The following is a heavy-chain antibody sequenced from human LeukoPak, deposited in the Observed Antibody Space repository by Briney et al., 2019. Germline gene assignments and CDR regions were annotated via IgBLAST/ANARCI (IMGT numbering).Heavy chain of an antibody. CDR1: GGTSSSYA. V-gene: IGHV1-69*01. J-gene: IGHJ6*03. CDR2: IIPIFGTA. CDR3: ARAITMVRGVKSYYYYYMDV. D-gene: IGHD3-10*01. Sequence: SVKVSCKASGGTSSSYAISWVRQAPGQGLEWMGGIIPIFGTANYAQKFQGRVTITADESTSTAYMELSSLRSEDTAVYYCARAITMVRGVKSYYYYYMDVWGKGTTVTVSS.